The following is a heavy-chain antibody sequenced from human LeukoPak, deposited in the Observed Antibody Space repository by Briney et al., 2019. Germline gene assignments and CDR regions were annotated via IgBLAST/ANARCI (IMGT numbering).Heavy chain of an antibody. CDR1: GYTFTGYY. J-gene: IGHJ4*02. CDR2: INPNSGGT. D-gene: IGHD3-3*01. Sequence: ASVKVSCKASGYTFTGYYMHWVRQAPGQGLEWMGWINPNSGGTTYAQKFQGRVTMTRDTSISTAYMELSRLRSDDTAVYYCARGYDFWSGYSEGGYWGQGTLVTVSS. CDR3: ARGYDFWSGYSEGGY. V-gene: IGHV1-2*02.